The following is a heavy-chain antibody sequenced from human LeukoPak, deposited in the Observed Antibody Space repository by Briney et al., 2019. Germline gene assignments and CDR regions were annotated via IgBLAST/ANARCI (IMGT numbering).Heavy chain of an antibody. CDR1: GFTFSGYG. CDR2: ISGAGTGT. V-gene: IGHV3-23*01. CDR3: ARDGAGYSSSWYFDY. J-gene: IGHJ4*02. D-gene: IGHD6-13*01. Sequence: QAGGSLRLSCAASGFTFSGYGVSWVRQAPGMGLEWVAAISGAGTGTYYADSVKGRFSISRDNSKNTLYLQMNSLRAEDTAVYYCARDGAGYSSSWYFDYWGQGTLVTVSS.